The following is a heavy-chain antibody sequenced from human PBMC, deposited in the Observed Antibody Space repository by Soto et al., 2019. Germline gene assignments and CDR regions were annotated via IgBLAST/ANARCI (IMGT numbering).Heavy chain of an antibody. CDR3: ARDRYCSSTSCYLNYYMDV. V-gene: IGHV1-18*01. CDR2: ISAYNGNT. D-gene: IGHD2-2*01. CDR1: GYTFTSYG. Sequence: GASVKVSCKASGYTFTSYGISWVRQAPGQGLEWMGWISAYNGNTNYAQKLQGRVTMTTDTSTSTAYMELRSLRSDDTAVYYCARDRYCSSTSCYLNYYMDVWGKGTTVTVSS. J-gene: IGHJ6*03.